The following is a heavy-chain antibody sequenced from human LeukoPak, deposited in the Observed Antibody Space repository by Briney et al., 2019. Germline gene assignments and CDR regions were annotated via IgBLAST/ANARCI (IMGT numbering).Heavy chain of an antibody. Sequence: PGGSLRLSCAASGFTFSSYSTNWVRQAPGKGLEWVAVISYDGSNKYYADSVKGRFTISRDNSKNTLFLQMNSLRAEDTAVYYCAKGDSTGYYYHYGYYFDYWGQGTLVTVSS. D-gene: IGHD3-22*01. CDR1: GFTFSSYS. CDR3: AKGDSTGYYYHYGYYFDY. V-gene: IGHV3-30*18. J-gene: IGHJ4*02. CDR2: ISYDGSNK.